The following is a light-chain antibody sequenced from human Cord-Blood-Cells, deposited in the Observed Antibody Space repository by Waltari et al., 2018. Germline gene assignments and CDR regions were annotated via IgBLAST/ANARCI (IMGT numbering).Light chain of an antibody. Sequence: QSALTQPASVSGSPGQSITVSCTGTSSDVWGYYLVSWYQQHPGKAPKLMIYEGSKRPSGVSNRFSGSKSGNTASLTISGLQAEDEADYYCCSYAGSSTPVVFGGGTKLTVL. CDR3: CSYAGSSTPVV. V-gene: IGLV2-23*01. CDR1: SSDVWGYYL. J-gene: IGLJ2*01. CDR2: EGS.